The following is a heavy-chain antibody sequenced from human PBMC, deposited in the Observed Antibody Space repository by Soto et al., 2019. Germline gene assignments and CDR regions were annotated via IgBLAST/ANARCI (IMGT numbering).Heavy chain of an antibody. V-gene: IGHV1-69*13. J-gene: IGHJ4*02. CDR2: IIPIFGTA. CDR1: GYTFTSYG. CDR3: ARAYYDSSGPNFDY. D-gene: IGHD3-22*01. Sequence: SVKVSCKASGYTFTSYGISWVRQAPGQGLEWMGGIIPIFGTANYAQKFQGRVTITADESMSTAYMELSSLRSEDTAVYYCARAYYDSSGPNFDYWGRGTLVTVSS.